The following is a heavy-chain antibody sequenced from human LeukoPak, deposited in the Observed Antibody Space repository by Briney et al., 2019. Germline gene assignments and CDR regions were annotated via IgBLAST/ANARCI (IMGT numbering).Heavy chain of an antibody. D-gene: IGHD5-12*01. V-gene: IGHV4-59*01. J-gene: IGHJ2*01. CDR1: GDSISSYY. CDR2: IHNSGTT. Sequence: PSETLSLTCTVSGDSISSYYWSWIRQPPGKGLEWIAYIHNSGTTNYNPSLKSRVTISLDTSTNQVSLKLTSVTAADTAVYYCARGPAHIANKDLWGRGTLVTVSS. CDR3: ARGPAHIANKDL.